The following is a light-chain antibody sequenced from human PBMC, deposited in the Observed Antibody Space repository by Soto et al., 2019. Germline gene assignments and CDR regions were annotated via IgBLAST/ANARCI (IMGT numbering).Light chain of an antibody. V-gene: IGKV1-39*01. J-gene: IGKJ2*01. CDR2: RAS. CDR3: QQYNSFPQT. Sequence: DIQMTQSPSSLSASVGDRVTITCRASQSISSYLNWYQQKPGKAPKLLIYRASVLESGVPSRFIGGGSGTNFSLTISYLQSEDFATYYCQQYNSFPQTFGQGTKLEIK. CDR1: QSISSY.